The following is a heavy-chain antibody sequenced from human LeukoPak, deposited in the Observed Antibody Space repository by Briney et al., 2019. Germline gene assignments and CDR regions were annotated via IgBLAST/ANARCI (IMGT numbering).Heavy chain of an antibody. CDR1: GFTFSDYY. Sequence: GGSLRLSCAASGFTFSDYYMTWIRQAPGKGLEWVSYISSSGGTIYYADSVKGRFTISRDNAKNSLYLQMNSLRADDTAVYYCATVRYCSSTSCYTGVIHYWGQGTLVTVSS. CDR2: ISSSGGTI. V-gene: IGHV3-11*04. D-gene: IGHD2-2*02. J-gene: IGHJ4*02. CDR3: ATVRYCSSTSCYTGVIHY.